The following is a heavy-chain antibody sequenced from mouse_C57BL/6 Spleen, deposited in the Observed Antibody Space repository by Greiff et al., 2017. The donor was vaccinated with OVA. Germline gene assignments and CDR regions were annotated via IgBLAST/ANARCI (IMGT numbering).Heavy chain of an antibody. CDR1: GFTFSDYY. V-gene: IGHV5-16*01. J-gene: IGHJ4*01. CDR3: ARGLYDGYPYYYAMDY. CDR2: INYDGSST. D-gene: IGHD2-3*01. Sequence: EVKLMESEGGLVQPGSSMKLSCTASGFTFSDYYMAWVRQVPEKGLEWVANINYDGSSTYYLDSLKSRFIISRDNAKNILYLQMSSLKSEDTATYYCARGLYDGYPYYYAMDYWGQGTSVTVSS.